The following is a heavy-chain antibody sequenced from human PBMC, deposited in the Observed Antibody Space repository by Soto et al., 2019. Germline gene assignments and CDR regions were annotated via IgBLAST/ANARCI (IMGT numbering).Heavy chain of an antibody. J-gene: IGHJ6*02. Sequence: EVQLVESGGGLVKPGGSLRLSCAASGFTFSSYSMNWVRQAPGKGLEWVSSISSSSSYIYYADSVKGRFTISRDNAKNSLYRQMNSLRAEDTAVYYCARVIAAAGLYYYGMDVWGQGTTVTVSS. CDR2: ISSSSSYI. CDR3: ARVIAAAGLYYYGMDV. CDR1: GFTFSSYS. V-gene: IGHV3-21*01. D-gene: IGHD6-13*01.